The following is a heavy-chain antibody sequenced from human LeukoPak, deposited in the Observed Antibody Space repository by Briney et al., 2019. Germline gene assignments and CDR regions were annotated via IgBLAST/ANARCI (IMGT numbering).Heavy chain of an antibody. Sequence: ASVKVPCKASGFTFTSYGISWVRQAPGQGLEWMGWISTYSGNTNYAQSLQGRVTMTTDTSTNTVYMELRSLGSDDTAVYYCASHKDYGDYYYFDYWGQGTLVTVSS. D-gene: IGHD4-17*01. V-gene: IGHV1-18*01. CDR3: ASHKDYGDYYYFDY. CDR1: GFTFTSYG. J-gene: IGHJ4*02. CDR2: ISTYSGNT.